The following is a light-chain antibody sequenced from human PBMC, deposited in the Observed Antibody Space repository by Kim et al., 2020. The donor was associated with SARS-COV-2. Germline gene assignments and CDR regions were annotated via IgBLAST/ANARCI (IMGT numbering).Light chain of an antibody. CDR2: EVT. V-gene: IGLV2-14*01. CDR1: SSDVGTSNY. Sequence: GQSITISCTGTSSDVGTSNYVSWYQQHPGKTPQLMIYEVTNRPSGVSNRFSGSKSGNTASLTISGLQAEDEGDYYCSSYAGSATLVFGTGTKVTVL. CDR3: SSYAGSATLV. J-gene: IGLJ1*01.